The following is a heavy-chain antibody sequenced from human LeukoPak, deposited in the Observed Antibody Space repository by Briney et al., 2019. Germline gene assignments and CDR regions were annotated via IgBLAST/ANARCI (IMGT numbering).Heavy chain of an antibody. CDR1: GFTFSSYW. V-gene: IGHV3-74*01. D-gene: IGHD2-15*01. CDR3: ARDDSFGIFLPP. J-gene: IGHJ5*02. CDR2: INSDGSST. Sequence: GGSLRLSCATSGFTFSSYWMHWVRHAPGKGLVWVSRINSDGSSTSYADSVKGRFTISRDNAKNTLHLQMNSLRAEDTAVYYCARDDSFGIFLPPWGQGTLVTVSS.